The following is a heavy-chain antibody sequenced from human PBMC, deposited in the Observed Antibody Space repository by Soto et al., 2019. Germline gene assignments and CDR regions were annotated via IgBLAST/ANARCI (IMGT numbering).Heavy chain of an antibody. J-gene: IGHJ4*02. D-gene: IGHD2-8*02. Sequence: QLQRQESGPGRVKPSQTLSLACTVSGGSFSSGGYYWSWIRQLPGKGLEWIGYIYYSGSTYYNPSLKSRFTISLDTSKNQFSLKLSSVTAADTAVYYCARATSFSGHHGYWGQGTLVTVSS. CDR3: ARATSFSGHHGY. CDR2: IYYSGST. CDR1: GGSFSSGGYY. V-gene: IGHV4-31*03.